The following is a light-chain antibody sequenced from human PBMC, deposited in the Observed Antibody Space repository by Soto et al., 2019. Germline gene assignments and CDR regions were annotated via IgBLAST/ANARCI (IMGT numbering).Light chain of an antibody. CDR2: DAS. Sequence: EIVLTQSPATLSLSPGVRATLSCRAGQSVSSYLAWYQQKPGQAPRLLIYDASNRATGIPARFSGSGSGTDFTLTISSLEPEDFAVYYCQQRSNWLITFGPGTKVDIK. J-gene: IGKJ3*01. V-gene: IGKV3-11*01. CDR1: QSVSSY. CDR3: QQRSNWLIT.